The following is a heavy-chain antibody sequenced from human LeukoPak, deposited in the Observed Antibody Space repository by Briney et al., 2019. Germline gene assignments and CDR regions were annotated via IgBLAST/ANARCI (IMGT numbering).Heavy chain of an antibody. CDR3: AKDIYPRLRGEFDI. J-gene: IGHJ3*02. Sequence: GGSLRLSCAASGFTFSSYWMSWVRQAPGKGLEWVSGISWNSGSIGYADSVKGRFTISRDNAKNSLYLQMNSLRAEDTALYYCAKDIYPRLRGEFDIWGQGTMVTVSS. CDR2: ISWNSGSI. V-gene: IGHV3-9*01. D-gene: IGHD4-17*01. CDR1: GFTFSSYW.